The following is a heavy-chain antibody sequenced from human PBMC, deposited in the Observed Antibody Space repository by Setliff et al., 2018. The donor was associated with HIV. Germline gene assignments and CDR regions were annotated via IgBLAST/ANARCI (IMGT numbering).Heavy chain of an antibody. D-gene: IGHD6-19*01. V-gene: IGHV3-66*01. J-gene: IGHJ4*02. CDR2: IYAAGAT. Sequence: PGGSLRLSCAASGFTFRNYKMNWVRQAPGKGLEWVSLIYAAGATYYADSVEGRFTISRDTSTNTLYLQMHSLRADDTAVYYCAKGSGFHDYWGQGTRVTVSS. CDR3: AKGSGFHDY. CDR1: GFTFRNYK.